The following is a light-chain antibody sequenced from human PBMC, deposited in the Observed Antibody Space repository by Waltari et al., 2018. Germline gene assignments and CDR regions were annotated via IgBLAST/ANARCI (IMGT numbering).Light chain of an antibody. CDR1: QSINTY. V-gene: IGKV3-11*01. J-gene: IGKJ4*01. Sequence: EIVLTQSPATLSLSPGERATLSCRASQSINTYLAWYQQKPGQAPRLLIYEASKRGTGVPARFRGSGSGTDFTLTISSLEPEDFAVYYCQRRTGWPPTLSFGGGTKVEIK. CDR2: EAS. CDR3: QRRTGWPPTLS.